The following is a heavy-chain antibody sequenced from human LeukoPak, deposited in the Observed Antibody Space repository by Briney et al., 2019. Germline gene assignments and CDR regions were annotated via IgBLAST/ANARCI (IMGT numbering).Heavy chain of an antibody. CDR2: ISSSSSYI. D-gene: IGHD5-24*01. CDR3: ARDTVGMATISAY. V-gene: IGHV3-21*01. Sequence: GGSLRLSCAASGFTFSSYSMNWVRQAPGKGLEWVSSISSSSSYIYYADSVKGRFTISRDNAKNSLYLQMNSLRAEDTAVYYCARDTVGMATISAYWGQGTLVTVSS. CDR1: GFTFSSYS. J-gene: IGHJ4*02.